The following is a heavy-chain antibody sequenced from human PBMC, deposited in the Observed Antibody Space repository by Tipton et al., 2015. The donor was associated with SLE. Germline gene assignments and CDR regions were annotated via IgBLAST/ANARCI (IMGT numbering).Heavy chain of an antibody. J-gene: IGHJ4*02. CDR1: GFAFSSYG. V-gene: IGHV3-23*01. D-gene: IGHD2-15*01. CDR2: ISGGGGSP. CDR3: ATSIGYCTSGSCYYFYY. Sequence: GSLRLSCAASGFAFSSYGMSWVRQAPGKGLEWVSDISGGGGSPKYADSGKGRFTVSRKNPKNTLYLQMNNLRADDAAVYFCATSIGYCTSGSCYYFYYWGPGALVSVSP.